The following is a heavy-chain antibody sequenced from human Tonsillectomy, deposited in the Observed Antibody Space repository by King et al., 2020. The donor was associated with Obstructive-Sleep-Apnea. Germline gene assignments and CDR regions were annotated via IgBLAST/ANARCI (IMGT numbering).Heavy chain of an antibody. D-gene: IGHD3-22*01. CDR3: ARDMSVTMMVDY. V-gene: IGHV1-46*01. Sequence: QLVQSGAEVKKPGASVKVSCKASGYTFTSYYMHWVRQAPGQGLECMGIINPSGGSTSYAQKFQGRVTMTRDTSTSTVYMELSSLRSEDTAVYYCARDMSVTMMVDYWGQGTLVTVSS. CDR2: INPSGGST. CDR1: GYTFTSYY. J-gene: IGHJ4*02.